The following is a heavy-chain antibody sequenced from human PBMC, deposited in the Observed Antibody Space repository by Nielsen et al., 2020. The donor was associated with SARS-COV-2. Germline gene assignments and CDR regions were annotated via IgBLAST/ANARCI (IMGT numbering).Heavy chain of an antibody. CDR2: ISYDGSNK. CDR3: ASDSSGYYSNFDY. J-gene: IGHJ4*02. CDR1: GFTFSSYA. Sequence: GESLKISCAASGFTFSSYAMHWVRQAPGKGLEWVAVISYDGSNKYYADSVKGRFTISRDNSKNTLYLQMNSLRAEDTAVYYCASDSSGYYSNFDYWGQGTPVTVSS. V-gene: IGHV3-30-3*01. D-gene: IGHD3-22*01.